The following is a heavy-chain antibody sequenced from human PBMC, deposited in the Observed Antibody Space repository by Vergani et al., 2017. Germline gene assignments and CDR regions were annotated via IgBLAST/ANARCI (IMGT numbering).Heavy chain of an antibody. Sequence: EVQLVESGGGLVQPGGSLRFSCAASGFTFSSYWMSWVRQAPGKGLEWVANIKQDGSEKYYVDSVKGRFTISRDNAKNSLYLQMNSLRAEDTAVYYCARDRLTRPPGLNWFDPWGQGTLVTVSS. CDR1: GFTFSSYW. J-gene: IGHJ5*02. D-gene: IGHD4/OR15-4a*01. CDR3: ARDRLTRPPGLNWFDP. CDR2: IKQDGSEK. V-gene: IGHV3-7*01.